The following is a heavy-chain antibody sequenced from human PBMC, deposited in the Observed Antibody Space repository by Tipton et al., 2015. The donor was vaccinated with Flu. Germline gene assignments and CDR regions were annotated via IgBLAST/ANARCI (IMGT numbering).Heavy chain of an antibody. CDR2: IKQDGSEK. Sequence: SLRLSCAASGFTFSSYWMHWVRQAPGKGLEWVANIKQDGSEKYYVDSVKGRFTISRDNAQKPLSLQMNSLRAEDTALYSCVRAVGGAAALWGQGTMVTVSS. D-gene: IGHD6-13*01. J-gene: IGHJ3*01. CDR1: GFTFSSYW. CDR3: VRAVGGAAAL. V-gene: IGHV3-7*03.